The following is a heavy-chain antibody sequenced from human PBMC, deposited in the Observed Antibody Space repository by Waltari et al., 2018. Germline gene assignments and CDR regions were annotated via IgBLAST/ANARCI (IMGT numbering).Heavy chain of an antibody. D-gene: IGHD2-21*01. J-gene: IGHJ6*02. V-gene: IGHV3-7*01. CDR3: ARELFGDCPSLGMDV. CDR2: IKQDGSEK. Sequence: EVQLVESGGGLVQPGGSLRLSCAASGFTFSSYWMSWVRQAPGKGLAWVANIKQDGSEKYYVDSVKGRFTISRDNAKNSLYLQMNSLRAEDTAVYYCARELFGDCPSLGMDVWGQGTTVTVSS. CDR1: GFTFSSYW.